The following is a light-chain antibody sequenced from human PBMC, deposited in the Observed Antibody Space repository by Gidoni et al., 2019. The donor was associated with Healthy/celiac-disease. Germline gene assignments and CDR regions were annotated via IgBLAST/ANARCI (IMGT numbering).Light chain of an antibody. CDR1: QSVSSSY. CDR3: QQYGSSPPVT. J-gene: IGKJ4*01. Sequence: EIVLTQSPGTLSLSPGERATLSCSASQSVSSSYLAWYQQKPGHAPRLLIYGESSRATGIPDRFSGSGSGTDFTLTISRLEPEDFAVYYCQQYGSSPPVTFGGGTKVEIK. CDR2: GES. V-gene: IGKV3-20*01.